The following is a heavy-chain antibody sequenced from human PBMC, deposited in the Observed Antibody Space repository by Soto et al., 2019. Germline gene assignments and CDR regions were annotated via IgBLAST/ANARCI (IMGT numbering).Heavy chain of an antibody. CDR1: GFTFRNYA. V-gene: IGHV3-30*03. D-gene: IGHD2-2*01. Sequence: QVSLVESGGGVVQTARSLRLSCVASGFTFRNYAMHWVRQAPGKGLEWVAVISYEGSSKYYVDSMKGRFTISRDNSKNTLELLINILRTENTADYYCARPKGRVVPGSIVPGACDIWIQATMVTVSS. J-gene: IGHJ3*02. CDR2: ISYEGSSK. CDR3: ARPKGRVVPGSIVPGACDI.